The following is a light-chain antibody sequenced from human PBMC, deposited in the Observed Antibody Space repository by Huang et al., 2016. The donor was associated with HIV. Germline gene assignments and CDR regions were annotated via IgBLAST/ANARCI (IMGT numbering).Light chain of an antibody. CDR1: ERIGSD. CDR2: GTS. CDR3: QQYNKWPYT. V-gene: IGKV3-15*01. Sequence: ELLMTQSPATLSVSPGDRVSLSCRAGERIGSDLAWYQQRPGQAPRLLIYGTSTRASGVPARFSGGGSGTDFTLTITSLQSEEFVIYYCQQYNKWPYTFGLGTKLEIK. J-gene: IGKJ2*01.